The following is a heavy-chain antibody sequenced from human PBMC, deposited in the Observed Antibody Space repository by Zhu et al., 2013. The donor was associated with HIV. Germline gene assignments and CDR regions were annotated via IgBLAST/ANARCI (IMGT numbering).Heavy chain of an antibody. CDR1: GYTFTGYY. CDR3: ARWHLGVVRTPINWFDP. Sequence: QVQLVQSGAEVKKPGASVKVSCKASGYTFTGYYMHWVRQAPGQGLEWMGWINPNSGGTNYAQKFQGRVTMTRDTSISTAYMELSRLRSDDAAVYYCARWHLGVVRTPINWFDPWGQGTLVHRLL. D-gene: IGHD3-3*01. V-gene: IGHV1-2*02. J-gene: IGHJ5*02. CDR2: INPNSGGT.